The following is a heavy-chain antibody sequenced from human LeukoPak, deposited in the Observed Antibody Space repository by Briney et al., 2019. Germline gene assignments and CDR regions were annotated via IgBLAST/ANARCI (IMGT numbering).Heavy chain of an antibody. V-gene: IGHV3-23*01. CDR2: ITGSGLRT. D-gene: IGHD3-10*01. CDR3: AKEELYYYGSGTYYTLAPFDY. CDR1: GFTFSSYA. Sequence: GGSLRLSCTASGFTFSSYAMNWVRQAPGMGLEWVSTITGSGLRTYYADSVKGRFTISRDNSKNTLSLQMNSLRAEDTAVYYCAKEELYYYGSGTYYTLAPFDYWGQGTLVTVSS. J-gene: IGHJ4*02.